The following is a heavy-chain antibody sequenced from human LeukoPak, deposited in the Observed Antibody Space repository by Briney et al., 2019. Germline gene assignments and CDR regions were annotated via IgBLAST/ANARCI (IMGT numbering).Heavy chain of an antibody. CDR2: ISSSSSFI. V-gene: IGHV3-48*02. CDR1: GFTFSSYS. D-gene: IGHD5-12*01. CDR3: ARDHDYAFDY. Sequence: PAGSLRLSCVASGFTFSSYSMNWVRQAPGKGLEWVSYISSSSSFIFYADSVKGRFTISRDNAKNSLHLQMNSLRDEDTAVYYCARDHDYAFDYWGQGSLVTVPS. J-gene: IGHJ4*02.